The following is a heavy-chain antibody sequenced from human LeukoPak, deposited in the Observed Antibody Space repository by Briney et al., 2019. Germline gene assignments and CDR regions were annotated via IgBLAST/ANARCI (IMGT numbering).Heavy chain of an antibody. V-gene: IGHV4-34*01. CDR2: INHSGST. J-gene: IGHJ6*03. D-gene: IGHD5-12*01. CDR3: ARQRGWLLVRDYYYMDV. CDR1: GGSFSGYY. Sequence: SETLSLTCAVYGGSFSGYYWSWIRQPPGKGLEWIGEINHSGSTNYNPSLKSRVTISVDTSKNQFSLKLSSVTAADTAVYYCARQRGWLLVRDYYYMDVWGKGTTVTISS.